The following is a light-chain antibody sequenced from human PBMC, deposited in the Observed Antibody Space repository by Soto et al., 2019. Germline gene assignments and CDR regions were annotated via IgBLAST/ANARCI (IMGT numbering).Light chain of an antibody. CDR2: EDS. J-gene: IGLJ2*01. Sequence: SYELTQPPSVSVSPGQTARITCSGDALSNQKAYWYQQRPDQAPVLLIYEDSERPSGIPERFSGSSSGTKVTLIISGVQAEDEADYYCQSADSLSTYVVFGGGTKLTVL. V-gene: IGLV3-25*03. CDR1: ALSNQK. CDR3: QSADSLSTYVV.